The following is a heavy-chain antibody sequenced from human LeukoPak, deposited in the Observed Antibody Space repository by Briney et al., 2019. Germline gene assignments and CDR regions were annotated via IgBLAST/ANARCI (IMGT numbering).Heavy chain of an antibody. CDR1: GGSISSSSYY. V-gene: IGHV4-39*01. CDR3: ARRTAMALDY. D-gene: IGHD5-18*01. Sequence: SETLSLTCTVSGGSISSSSYYWGWIRQPPGKGLEWIGSIYYSGSTYYDPSLKSRVTISVDTSKNQFSLKLSSVTAADTAVYYCARRTAMALDYWGQGTLVTVSS. CDR2: IYYSGST. J-gene: IGHJ4*02.